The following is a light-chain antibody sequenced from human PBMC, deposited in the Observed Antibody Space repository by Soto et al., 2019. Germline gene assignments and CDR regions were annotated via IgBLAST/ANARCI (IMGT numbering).Light chain of an antibody. CDR1: QSIRSY. CDR3: QQSYSTPPWT. Sequence: DIQLTQSPSSLSASVGDKVNITCRASQSIRSYLNWVQQKPGKAPKLLIYDASSLQTGVPSRFSGSGSGTDFSLTISSLQPEDFATYYCQQSYSTPPWTFGQGTKVDIK. CDR2: DAS. V-gene: IGKV1-39*01. J-gene: IGKJ1*01.